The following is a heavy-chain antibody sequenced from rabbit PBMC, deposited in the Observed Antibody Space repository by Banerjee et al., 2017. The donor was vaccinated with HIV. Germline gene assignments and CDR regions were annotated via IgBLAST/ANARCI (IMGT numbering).Heavy chain of an antibody. CDR2: IYCGSSGSP. CDR3: GRDSYGDVGVVNL. D-gene: IGHD6-1*01. Sequence: QEQLEESGGGLVKPEGSLTLTCTASGFSFSSGIMCWVRRAPGKGVEWIARIYCGSSGSPYYPGWAKGRITIPKTPATPVTLQIARLTGGGTAAFFCGRDSYGDVGVVNLGGPGTLVT. V-gene: IGHV1S45*01. J-gene: IGHJ4*01. CDR1: GFSFSSGI.